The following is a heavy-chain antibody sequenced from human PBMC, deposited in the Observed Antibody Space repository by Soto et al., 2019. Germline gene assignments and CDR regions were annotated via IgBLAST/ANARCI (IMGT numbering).Heavy chain of an antibody. CDR1: GFTFSSYA. J-gene: IGHJ4*02. Sequence: EVQLLESGGGLVQPGGSLRLSCAASGFTFSSYAMSWVRQAPGKGLEWVSAISGSGGSTYYADSVKGRFTISRDNSKNTLYLQMNSLRAEDTALYYCAKASGWFGEFDYLGQGTLVTVSS. CDR3: AKASGWFGEFDY. CDR2: ISGSGGST. V-gene: IGHV3-23*01. D-gene: IGHD3-10*01.